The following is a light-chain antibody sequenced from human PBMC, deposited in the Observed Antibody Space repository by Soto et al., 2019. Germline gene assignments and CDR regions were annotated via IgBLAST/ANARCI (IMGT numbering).Light chain of an antibody. Sequence: QSVLTQPPSASGSPGQSVTISCTGTSSDVGGYNYVYWYQQHPGKAPKLMIYEVTKRPSGVPDRFSGSKSGNTASLTVSGLQAEDEADYYCSSYTSSSTRVFGTGTKVTVL. CDR2: EVT. J-gene: IGLJ1*01. V-gene: IGLV2-8*01. CDR3: SSYTSSSTRV. CDR1: SSDVGGYNY.